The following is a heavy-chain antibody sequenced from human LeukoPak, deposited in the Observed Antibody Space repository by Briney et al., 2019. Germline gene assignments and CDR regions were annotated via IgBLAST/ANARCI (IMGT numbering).Heavy chain of an antibody. J-gene: IGHJ4*02. CDR3: AKEAQGCSITSCYFDS. Sequence: GGSLRLSCAASGFTFSDYSMDWVRQAPGKGLEWISYISSSSSTIYYADSVKGRFTISRDSAENSLYLQMNSLRAEDTAVYYCAKEAQGCSITSCYFDSWGQGTLVTVSS. V-gene: IGHV3-48*04. CDR2: ISSSSSTI. D-gene: IGHD2-2*01. CDR1: GFTFSDYS.